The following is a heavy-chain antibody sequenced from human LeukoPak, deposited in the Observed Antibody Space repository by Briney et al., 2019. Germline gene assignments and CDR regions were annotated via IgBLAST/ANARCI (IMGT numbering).Heavy chain of an antibody. CDR3: ARDIGGNWFDP. D-gene: IGHD3-16*02. CDR1: GGSISSYY. CDR2: IYDSGST. J-gene: IGHJ5*02. V-gene: IGHV4-59*01. Sequence: SETLSLTCTVSGGSISSYYWSWIRQPPGKGLEWIGYIYDSGSTNYNPSLKSRVTISVDTSKNQFSLKLSSVTAADTAVYYCARDIGGNWFDPWGQGTLVTVSS.